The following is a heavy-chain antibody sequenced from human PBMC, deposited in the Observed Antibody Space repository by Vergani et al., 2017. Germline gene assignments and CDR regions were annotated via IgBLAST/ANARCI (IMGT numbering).Heavy chain of an antibody. J-gene: IGHJ4*02. CDR2: IWYDGSNK. V-gene: IGHV3-33*01. CDR3: AREGAGTVTTSYFYY. D-gene: IGHD4-17*01. Sequence: QVQLVESGGGVVQPGRSLRLSCAASGFTFSSYGMHWVRQAPGKGLEWVAVIWYDGSNKYYADSVKGRFTISRDNSKNTLYLQMNSLRAEDTAVYYCAREGAGTVTTSYFYYWGQGTLVTVSS. CDR1: GFTFSSYG.